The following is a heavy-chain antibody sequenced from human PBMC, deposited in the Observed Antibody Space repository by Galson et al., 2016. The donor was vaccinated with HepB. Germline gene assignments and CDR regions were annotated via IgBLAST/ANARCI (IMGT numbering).Heavy chain of an antibody. CDR3: ARHLRVGFGAQRDVFEI. D-gene: IGHD4/OR15-4a*01. Sequence: LRLSCAASGFTFASYAMTWVRQAPGKGLQWVSSISPSDWSSHDADSVKGRFTTSRDNSRFPLYLQMNSLRVEDAAVYYCARHLRVGFGAQRDVFEIGGRGTMVSVSS. CDR2: ISPSDWSS. V-gene: IGHV3-23*01. J-gene: IGHJ3*02. CDR1: GFTFASYA.